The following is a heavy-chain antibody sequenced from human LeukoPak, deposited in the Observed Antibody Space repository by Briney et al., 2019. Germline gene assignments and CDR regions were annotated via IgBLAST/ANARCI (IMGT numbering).Heavy chain of an antibody. CDR2: IIPIFGTA. J-gene: IGHJ6*03. D-gene: IGHD2-8*01. CDR3: ARSGCTNGVCYTLPGYYYYMDV. V-gene: IGHV1-69*06. CDR1: GVTFSDYA. Sequence: ASVKVSCKASGVTFSDYALNWVRQAPGQGLEWMGGIIPIFGTANYAQKFQGRVTITADKSTSTAYMELSSLRSEDTAVYYCARSGCTNGVCYTLPGYYYYMDVWGKGTTVTVSS.